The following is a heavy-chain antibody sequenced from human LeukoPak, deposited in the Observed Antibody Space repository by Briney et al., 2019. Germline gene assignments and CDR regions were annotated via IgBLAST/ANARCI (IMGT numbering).Heavy chain of an antibody. J-gene: IGHJ4*02. Sequence: SETLSLTCTVSGGSISSGGYYWSWIRQPPGKGLEWIGYIHYSGSTCYNPSLKSRVTISVHTSNNQFSLKLSSVTAADTAVYYCVRVKEYFDYWGQGTLVTVSS. CDR1: GGSISSGGYY. V-gene: IGHV4-30-4*01. CDR2: IHYSGST. CDR3: VRVKEYFDY.